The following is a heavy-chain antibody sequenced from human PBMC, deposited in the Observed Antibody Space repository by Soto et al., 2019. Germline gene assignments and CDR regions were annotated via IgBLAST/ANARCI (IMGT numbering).Heavy chain of an antibody. CDR1: GFTFSSYA. CDR2: ISGSGGST. CDR3: AKTGESSSTSCSRYCGMDV. D-gene: IGHD2-2*01. J-gene: IGHJ6*02. V-gene: IGHV3-23*01. Sequence: PGGSLRLSCAASGFTFSSYAMSWVRQAPGKGLEWVSAISGSGGSTYYADSVKGRFTISRDNSKNTLYLQMNSLRAEDTAVYYCAKTGESSSTSCSRYCGMDVWGQGTTVTVSS.